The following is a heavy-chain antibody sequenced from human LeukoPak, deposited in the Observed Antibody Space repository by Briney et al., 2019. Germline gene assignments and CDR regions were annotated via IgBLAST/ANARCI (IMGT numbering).Heavy chain of an antibody. CDR2: IGGSGGST. CDR3: AKDSAGSYYNWFDP. J-gene: IGHJ5*02. V-gene: IGHV3-23*01. D-gene: IGHD1-26*01. Sequence: GGSLRLSCAASGFTFSSYAMSWVRQAPGKGLAWVSAIGGSGGSTYYADSVKGRFTISRDNSKNTLYLQMNSLRAEDTAVYYCAKDSAGSYYNWFDPWGQGTLVTVSS. CDR1: GFTFSSYA.